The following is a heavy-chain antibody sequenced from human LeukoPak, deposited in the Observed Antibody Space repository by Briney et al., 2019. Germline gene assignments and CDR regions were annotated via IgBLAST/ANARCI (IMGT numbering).Heavy chain of an antibody. J-gene: IGHJ4*02. CDR3: ARVPWELLIWGGYYFDY. V-gene: IGHV4-39*07. CDR2: IYYSGGT. D-gene: IGHD1-26*01. CDR1: GGSISSNGYY. Sequence: PSETLSLTCTVSGGSISSNGYYWAWFRQPPGKGLEWIGSIYYSGGTYYNPSLKSRVTISIDTSKDQFSLKLRSVTAADTAVYYCARVPWELLIWGGYYFDYWGQGTLVTVSS.